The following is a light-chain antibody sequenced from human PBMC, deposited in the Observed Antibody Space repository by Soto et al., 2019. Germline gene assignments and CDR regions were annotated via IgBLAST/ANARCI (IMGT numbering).Light chain of an antibody. CDR3: QQYDNLPPFT. V-gene: IGKV1-5*03. CDR1: ESISNW. J-gene: IGKJ5*01. Sequence: DIQMTQSPSTLSASVGDRVIITCRASESISNWLAWYQQKPGKAPNLLIYKASSLKSGVPLRFSGSGSGTEFTLTINSLQPDDFATYYCQQYDNLPPFTFGQGTRLEIK. CDR2: KAS.